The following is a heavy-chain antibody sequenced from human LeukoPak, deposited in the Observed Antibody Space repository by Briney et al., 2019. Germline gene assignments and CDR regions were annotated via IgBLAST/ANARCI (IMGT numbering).Heavy chain of an antibody. D-gene: IGHD6-6*01. CDR2: ISWNSGSI. J-gene: IGHJ6*03. V-gene: IGHV3-9*03. Sequence: GGSLSLSCAASGFTFDDYAMHWVRQAPGKGLEWVSGISWNSGSIGYADSVKGRFTISRDNAKNSLFLQMNSLRAEDMAVYYCAKGYSSSYTAYMDVWGKGTTVTVSS. CDR3: AKGYSSSYTAYMDV. CDR1: GFTFDDYA.